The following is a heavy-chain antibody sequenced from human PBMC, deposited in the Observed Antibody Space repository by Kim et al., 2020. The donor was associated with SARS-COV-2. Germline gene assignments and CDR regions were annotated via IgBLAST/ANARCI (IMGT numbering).Heavy chain of an antibody. CDR3: ARIYTATIYYYYMDV. CDR1: GGSISSSSYY. V-gene: IGHV4-39*01. Sequence: SETLSLTCTVSGGSISSSSYYWGWIRQPPGKGLEWIGSIDYSGSTYYNPSLKSRVTISVDTSKNQFSLKLSSVTAADTAVYYCARIYTATIYYYYMDVWGKGTTVTVSS. CDR2: IDYSGST. J-gene: IGHJ6*03. D-gene: IGHD5-18*01.